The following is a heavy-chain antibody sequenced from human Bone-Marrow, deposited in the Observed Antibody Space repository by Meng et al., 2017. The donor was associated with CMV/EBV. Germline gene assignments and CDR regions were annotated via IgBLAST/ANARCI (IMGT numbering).Heavy chain of an antibody. CDR1: GFTFSSYS. CDR3: AKVIELPAVFAFDI. Sequence: GESLKISCAASGFTFSSYSMNWVRQAPGKGLEWVSSISSSSSYIYYADSVKGRFTISRDNSKNTLYLQMNSLRAEDTAVYYCAKVIELPAVFAFDIWGQGTTVTV. CDR2: ISSSSSYI. D-gene: IGHD1-26*01. V-gene: IGHV3-21*04. J-gene: IGHJ3*02.